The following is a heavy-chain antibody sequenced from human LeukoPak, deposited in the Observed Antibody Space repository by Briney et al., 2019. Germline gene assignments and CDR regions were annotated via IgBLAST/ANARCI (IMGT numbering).Heavy chain of an antibody. CDR1: GFTFSSYA. CDR2: IWYDGSNK. J-gene: IGHJ4*02. Sequence: GGSLRLSCAASGFTFSSYAMSWVRQAPGKGLEWVAVIWYDGSNKYYADSVKGRFTISRDNSKNTLYLQMNSLRAEDTAVYYCARESGYCSSTSCPAFDYWGQGTLVTVSS. CDR3: ARESGYCSSTSCPAFDY. D-gene: IGHD2-2*01. V-gene: IGHV3-33*08.